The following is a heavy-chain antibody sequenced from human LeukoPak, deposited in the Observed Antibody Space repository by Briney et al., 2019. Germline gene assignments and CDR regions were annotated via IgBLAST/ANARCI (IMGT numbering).Heavy chain of an antibody. V-gene: IGHV3-9*01. CDR3: AKDSGSYYDAFDI. Sequence: PGRSLRLSCAASGFTFDDYATHWVRQAPGKGLEWVSGISWNSGSIGYADSVKGRFTISRDNAKNSLYLQMNSLRAEDTALYYCAKDSGSYYDAFDIWGQGTMVTVSS. D-gene: IGHD1-26*01. CDR2: ISWNSGSI. J-gene: IGHJ3*02. CDR1: GFTFDDYA.